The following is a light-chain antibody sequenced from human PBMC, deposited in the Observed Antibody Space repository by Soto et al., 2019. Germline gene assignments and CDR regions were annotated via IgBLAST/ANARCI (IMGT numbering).Light chain of an antibody. Sequence: EILLTQSPGTLSLSPWEKATLSCRARQSVISSNLAWYQQKPGQAPRLLIFDASNRATGIPARFSGSGSGTDFTLTISSLETEDLAVYYCQHRSNWPSWTFGAGTKVDIK. CDR1: QSVISSN. CDR3: QHRSNWPSWT. CDR2: DAS. J-gene: IGKJ1*01. V-gene: IGKV3-11*01.